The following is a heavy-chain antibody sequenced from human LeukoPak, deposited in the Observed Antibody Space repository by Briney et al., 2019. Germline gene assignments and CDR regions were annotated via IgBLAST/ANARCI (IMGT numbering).Heavy chain of an antibody. CDR3: ARLAHNSVYFDY. CDR1: GGSISSGSYY. D-gene: IGHD5-24*01. J-gene: IGHJ4*02. CDR2: IYYSGSS. Sequence: SETLSLTCTVSGGSISSGSYYWGWIRQPPGKGLEWIGSIYYSGSSYYSPSLKSRVTISVDTSKNQFSLKLSSVTAADTAVYYCARLAHNSVYFDYWGQGTLVTVSS. V-gene: IGHV4-39*01.